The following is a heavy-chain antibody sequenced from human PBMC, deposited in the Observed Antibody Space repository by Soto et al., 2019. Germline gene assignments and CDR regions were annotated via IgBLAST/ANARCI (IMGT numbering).Heavy chain of an antibody. CDR3: ARPNSGDEEYFFDF. J-gene: IGHJ4*02. CDR2: IYDSGTT. Sequence: QVQLRESGPGLVRPSETLSLTCTVSGGSITGYYWSWIRQPPGKGREWIGYIYDSGTTTYNAALKSRVTTSADTSKNQCSLSLRSVTAADTAVYYCARPNSGDEEYFFDFWGQGLLVTVSS. V-gene: IGHV4-59*08. CDR1: GGSITGYY. D-gene: IGHD4-17*01.